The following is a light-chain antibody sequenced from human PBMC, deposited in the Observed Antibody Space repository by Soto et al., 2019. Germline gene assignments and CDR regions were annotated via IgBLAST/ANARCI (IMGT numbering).Light chain of an antibody. Sequence: DIQLTQSPSFLSASVGDRVTITCRATQDIRNYLAWYQQKPGKAPNLLIHSASTLRGGVSSRFGGSRSETEFTLTNSSLQPEDVATYYCQQGNSYPLTSVGGTKEEIK. CDR3: QQGNSYPLT. J-gene: IGKJ4*01. V-gene: IGKV1-9*01. CDR2: SAS. CDR1: QDIRNY.